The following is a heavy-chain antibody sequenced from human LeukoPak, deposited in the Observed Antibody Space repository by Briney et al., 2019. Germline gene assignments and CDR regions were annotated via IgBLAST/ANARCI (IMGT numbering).Heavy chain of an antibody. Sequence: SETLSLTYAVYGESFSGYYWNYIRQPPGKGLEWIGEISHSGSTNYNPSLRSRVTISVDTSKNQFSLNLSSVTAADTAVYYCARRSKRGSTTPRVIDYWGQGTLVTVSS. V-gene: IGHV4-34*01. D-gene: IGHD6-13*01. CDR2: ISHSGST. CDR3: ARRSKRGSTTPRVIDY. J-gene: IGHJ4*02. CDR1: GESFSGYY.